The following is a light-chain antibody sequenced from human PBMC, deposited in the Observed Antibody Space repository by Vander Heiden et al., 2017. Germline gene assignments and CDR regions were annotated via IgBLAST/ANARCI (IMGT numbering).Light chain of an antibody. CDR3: QQYYSYGFT. V-gene: IGKV1-8*01. CDR1: QGISSY. J-gene: IGKJ3*01. CDR2: AAS. Sequence: AIRMTQSPSSFPASTGDRVTITCRASQGISSYLAWYQQKPGKAPKLLIYAASTLQSGVPSRFSGSGSGTDFTLTISCLQSEDFATYYCQQYYSYGFTFGPGTKVDIK.